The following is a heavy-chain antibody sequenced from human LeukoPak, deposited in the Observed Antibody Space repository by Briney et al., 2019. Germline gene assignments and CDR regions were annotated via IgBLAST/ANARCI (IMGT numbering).Heavy chain of an antibody. CDR2: INSDGSRT. V-gene: IGHV3-74*01. J-gene: IGHJ4*02. Sequence: GGSLRLSCAASGYTFSSYWMPWVPHAPGRGLVWVSRINSDGSRTSYTNSVKGRFTISRENTKNTLYVQMTSLRAEDTAVYYCTRGMGDYWGQGTLVTVSS. CDR3: TRGMGDY. D-gene: IGHD1-26*01. CDR1: GYTFSSYW.